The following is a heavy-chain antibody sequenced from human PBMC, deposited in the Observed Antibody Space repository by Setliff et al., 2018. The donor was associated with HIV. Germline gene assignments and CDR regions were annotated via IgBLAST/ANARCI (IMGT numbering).Heavy chain of an antibody. Sequence: SETLSLTCAVYGGSFTGYHWSWIRQPPGKGLEWIGEINHSGSANYNPSLKTRVTVSVDTSKKQFSLKLNSVTAADTAVYYCARGTKYSSGWSRGDYWGQGTLVTVSS. J-gene: IGHJ4*02. CDR2: INHSGSA. V-gene: IGHV4-34*01. D-gene: IGHD6-19*01. CDR1: GGSFTGYH. CDR3: ARGTKYSSGWSRGDY.